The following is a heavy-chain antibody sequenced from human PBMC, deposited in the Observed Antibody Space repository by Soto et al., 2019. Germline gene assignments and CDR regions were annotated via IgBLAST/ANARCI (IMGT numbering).Heavy chain of an antibody. J-gene: IGHJ5*02. CDR3: ARDFDKGYCSGGSCYELLRVWFDP. CDR1: GYTFTSYG. CDR2: ISAYNGNT. Sequence: ASVKVSCKASGYTFTSYGISWVRQAPGQGLEWMGWISAYNGNTNYAQKLQGRVTMTTDTSTSTAYMELRSLRSDDTAVYYCARDFDKGYCSGGSCYELLRVWFDPWGQGTLVTVSS. D-gene: IGHD2-15*01. V-gene: IGHV1-18*01.